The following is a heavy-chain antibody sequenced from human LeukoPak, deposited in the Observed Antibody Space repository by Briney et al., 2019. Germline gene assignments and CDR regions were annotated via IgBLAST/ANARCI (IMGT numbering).Heavy chain of an antibody. J-gene: IGHJ4*02. CDR3: ARPDEDRGYSYGYNY. Sequence: ASVKVPCKASGGTFSSYAISWVRQAPGQGLEWMGGIIPIFGTANYAQKFQGRVTITADESTSTAYMELSSLRSEDTAVYYCARPDEDRGYSYGYNYWGQGTLVTVSS. V-gene: IGHV1-69*13. D-gene: IGHD5-18*01. CDR1: GGTFSSYA. CDR2: IIPIFGTA.